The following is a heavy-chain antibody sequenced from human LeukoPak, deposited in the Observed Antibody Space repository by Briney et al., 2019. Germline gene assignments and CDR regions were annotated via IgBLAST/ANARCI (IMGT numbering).Heavy chain of an antibody. CDR1: GYTFTGYY. J-gene: IGHJ6*02. V-gene: IGHV1-8*02. CDR3: ARNIVVVPAAIRYYYYYGMDV. D-gene: IGHD2-2*01. Sequence: GASVTVSCKASGYTFTGYYMHWVRQAPGQGLEWMGWINPNSGNTGYAQKFQGRVTMTRNTSISTAYMELSSLRSEDTAVYYCARNIVVVPAAIRYYYYYGMDVWGQGTTVTVSS. CDR2: INPNSGNT.